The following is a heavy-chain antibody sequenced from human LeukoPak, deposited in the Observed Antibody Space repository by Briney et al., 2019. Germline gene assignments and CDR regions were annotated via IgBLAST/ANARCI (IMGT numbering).Heavy chain of an antibody. V-gene: IGHV1-2*02. D-gene: IGHD3-10*01. Sequence: ASVKVSCKASGYTFTGYYMHWVRQAPGQGLEWMGWINPNSGGTNYAQKSQGRVTMTRDTSISTAYMELSRLRSDDTAVYYCARGGTMVRGVISWFDPWGQGTLVTVSS. CDR3: ARGGTMVRGVISWFDP. CDR1: GYTFTGYY. CDR2: INPNSGGT. J-gene: IGHJ5*02.